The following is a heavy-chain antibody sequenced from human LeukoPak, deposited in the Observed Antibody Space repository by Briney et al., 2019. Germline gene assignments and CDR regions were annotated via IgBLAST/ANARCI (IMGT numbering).Heavy chain of an antibody. J-gene: IGHJ4*02. CDR2: ISSSCSTI. CDR3: ACDRYGSGRSPFDY. D-gene: IGHD3-10*01. V-gene: IGHV3-48*01. Sequence: GGSLRLSCAASGFTFSSYSMNWVRQAPGKGLEWVSYISSSCSTIYYADSVKGRFTISRDNAKNSLYLQMNSLRAEDTSVYYCACDRYGSGRSPFDYWGQGTLVTVSS. CDR1: GFTFSSYS.